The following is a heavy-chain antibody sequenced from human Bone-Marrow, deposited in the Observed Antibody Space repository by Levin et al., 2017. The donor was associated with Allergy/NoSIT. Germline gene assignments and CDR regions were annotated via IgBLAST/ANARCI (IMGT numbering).Heavy chain of an antibody. CDR3: ARTPPYSSSEDC. CDR2: IDPSDSYT. Sequence: GGSLRLSCKGSGYSFTSYWISWVRQMPGKGLEWMGRIDPSDSYTNYSPSFQGHVTISADKSISTAYLQWSSLKASDTAMYYCARTPPYSSSEDCWGQGTLVTVSS. CDR1: GYSFTSYW. D-gene: IGHD6-13*01. J-gene: IGHJ4*02. V-gene: IGHV5-10-1*01.